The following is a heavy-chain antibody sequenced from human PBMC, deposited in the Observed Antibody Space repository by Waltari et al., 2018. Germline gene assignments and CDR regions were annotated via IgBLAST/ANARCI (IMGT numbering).Heavy chain of an antibody. Sequence: QVHLIQSGAEVKKPGASVRVSCKVSGYSLTKVSMHWVRQAPGKGLEWMGGWNPEDGETIYAQNFQGRVTLTDDSSAETAYMELSSLRSEDTAVYYCAIALSGIPVDQDFQHWGQGALVVVSS. J-gene: IGHJ1*01. D-gene: IGHD3-3*01. CDR3: AIALSGIPVDQDFQH. V-gene: IGHV1-24*01. CDR2: WNPEDGET. CDR1: GYSLTKVS.